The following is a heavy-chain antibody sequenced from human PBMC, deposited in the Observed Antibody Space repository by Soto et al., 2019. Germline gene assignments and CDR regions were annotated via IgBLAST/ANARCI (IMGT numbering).Heavy chain of an antibody. Sequence: SETLSLTCAVSGYSISSRNWWGWIRQPPGKGLEWIGYIYYSGTTYYNPSLKSRVTMSVDTSKNQFSLKLTSVTAADTAVYYCARASTTVTTLDYWGQGTLVTVSS. CDR1: GYSISSRNW. V-gene: IGHV4-28*01. D-gene: IGHD4-17*01. CDR2: IYYSGTT. CDR3: ARASTTVTTLDY. J-gene: IGHJ4*02.